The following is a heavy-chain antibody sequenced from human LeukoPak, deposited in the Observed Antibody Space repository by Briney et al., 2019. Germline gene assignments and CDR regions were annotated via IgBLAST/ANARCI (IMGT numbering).Heavy chain of an antibody. V-gene: IGHV4-61*02. CDR2: IYTSGST. Sequence: SETLSLTCTVSGGSISSNSYYCSWIRQPAGKGLEWIGRIYTSGSTNYNPSLKSRVTISVDTSENQFSLNLSSVTAADTAVYYCATSDGYWGQGTLVTVSS. D-gene: IGHD2-8*01. J-gene: IGHJ4*02. CDR3: ATSDGY. CDR1: GGSISSNSYY.